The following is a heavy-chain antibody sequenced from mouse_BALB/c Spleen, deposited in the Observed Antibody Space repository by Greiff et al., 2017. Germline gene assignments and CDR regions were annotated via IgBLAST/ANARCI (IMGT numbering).Heavy chain of an antibody. Sequence: VQLQQSGAELVRSGASVKLSCTASGFNIKDYYMHWVKQRPEQGLEWIGWIDPENGDTEYAPKFQGKATMTADTSSNTAYLQLSSLTSEDTAVYYCNGLGRIAYWGQGTLVTVSA. CDR2: IDPENGDT. D-gene: IGHD4-1*01. V-gene: IGHV14-4*02. J-gene: IGHJ3*01. CDR1: GFNIKDYY. CDR3: NGLGRIAY.